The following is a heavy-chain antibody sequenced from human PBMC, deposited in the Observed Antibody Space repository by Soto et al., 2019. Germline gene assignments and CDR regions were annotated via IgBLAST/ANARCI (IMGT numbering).Heavy chain of an antibody. Sequence: SETLSLTCTVSGGSISSSSYYWGWIRQPPGKGLEWIGSIYYSGSTYYNPSLKSRVTISVDTSKNQFSLKLSSVTAADTAVYYCDRWELLGSIDSSGEGTLVPVSS. J-gene: IGHJ4*02. CDR3: DRWELLGSIDS. CDR1: GGSISSSSYY. D-gene: IGHD1-26*01. CDR2: IYYSGST. V-gene: IGHV4-39*01.